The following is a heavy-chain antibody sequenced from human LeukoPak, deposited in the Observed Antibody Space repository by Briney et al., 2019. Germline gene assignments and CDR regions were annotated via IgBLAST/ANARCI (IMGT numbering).Heavy chain of an antibody. CDR2: INTDGSTT. J-gene: IGHJ4*02. CDR1: GFTFSSYW. Sequence: PGGSLRLSCAASGFTFSSYWMYWVHQAPGKGLVWVSRINTDGSTTNYADSVKGRFTISRDNAKNTLYLQMNSLRAEDTAVYYCAAVTTADWGPGTLVTVSS. V-gene: IGHV3-74*01. D-gene: IGHD4-17*01. CDR3: AAVTTAD.